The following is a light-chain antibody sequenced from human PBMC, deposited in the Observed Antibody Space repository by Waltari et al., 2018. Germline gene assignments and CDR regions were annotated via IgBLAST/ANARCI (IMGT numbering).Light chain of an antibody. CDR2: AVK. CDR1: NSDIGTFNL. CDR3: SSYGASMTLL. V-gene: IGLV2-14*02. Sequence: QSALTQPASVSGSPGQSITIPCTGRNSDIGTFNLVPWSEQHPGKPPKLIISAVKNRPSGVSDRFSGSKSDNTASLTISGLQHEDEATYFCSSYGASMTLLFGGGTRVTVL. J-gene: IGLJ3*02.